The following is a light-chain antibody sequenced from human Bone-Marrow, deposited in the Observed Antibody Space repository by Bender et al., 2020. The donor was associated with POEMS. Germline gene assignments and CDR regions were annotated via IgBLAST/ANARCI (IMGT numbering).Light chain of an antibody. CDR1: TSDVGDYDH. CDR2: DVT. CDR3: CSYSSTSTLV. V-gene: IGLV2-11*01. J-gene: IGLJ3*02. Sequence: QSALTQPRSVSGSRGQSVTISCTGTTSDVGDYDHVSWYQHHPGKAPKLIIYDVTQRPSGVPDRFSASKSGNTASLTISGLQVEDESDYYCCSYSSTSTLVFGGGTKLTVL.